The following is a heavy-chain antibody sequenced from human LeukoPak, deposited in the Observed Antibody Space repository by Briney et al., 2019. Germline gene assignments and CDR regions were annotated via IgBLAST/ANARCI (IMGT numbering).Heavy chain of an antibody. CDR3: GRDRELRYCSSTTCYNYFAMDV. D-gene: IGHD2-2*02. Sequence: PGGSLRLSCAASGFTFSSYRMNWVRQTPGKGLEWVSSITSSSYIYYADSVKGRFTISRDNAKNSLYLQMSSLRAEDTALYYCGRDRELRYCSSTTCYNYFAMDVWGQGTTVTVSS. CDR2: ITSSSYI. J-gene: IGHJ6*02. V-gene: IGHV3-21*01. CDR1: GFTFSSYR.